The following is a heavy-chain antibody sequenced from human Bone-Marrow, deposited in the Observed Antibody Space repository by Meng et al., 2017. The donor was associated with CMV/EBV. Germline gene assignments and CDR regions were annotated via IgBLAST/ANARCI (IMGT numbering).Heavy chain of an antibody. CDR2: IIPILGIA. D-gene: IGHD2-2*01. CDR1: GGTFSSYT. CDR3: VGVPASNWFDP. V-gene: IGHV1-69*02. Sequence: SVKVSCKASGGTFSSYTISWVRQAPGQGLEWMGRIIPILGIANYAQKFQGRVTITADKSTSTAYMELSSRRSEDTAGYYCVGVPASNWFDPWGQGTLVTVSS. J-gene: IGHJ5*02.